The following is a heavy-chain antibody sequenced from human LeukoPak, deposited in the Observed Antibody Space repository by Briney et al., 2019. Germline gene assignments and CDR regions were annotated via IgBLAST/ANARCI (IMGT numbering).Heavy chain of an antibody. CDR2: IKQDGSEK. CDR1: GFTFSSYW. D-gene: IGHD1-26*01. CDR3: ARAGGTYYGIAFDI. Sequence: GGSLRLSCAASGFTFSSYWMSWVRQAPGKGLEWVANIKQDGSEKYYVDSVKGRLTISRDNAKNSLYLQMNSLRAEDTAVYYCARAGGTYYGIAFDIWGQGTMVTVSS. V-gene: IGHV3-7*01. J-gene: IGHJ3*02.